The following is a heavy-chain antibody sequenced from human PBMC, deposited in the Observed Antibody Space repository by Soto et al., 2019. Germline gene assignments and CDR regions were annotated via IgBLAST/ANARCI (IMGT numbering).Heavy chain of an antibody. D-gene: IGHD3-3*01. CDR1: GFTFSSYA. J-gene: IGHJ4*02. V-gene: IGHV3-23*01. CDR3: AKDRSTLGPTEITIFGVVISGSLDY. CDR2: ISGSGGST. Sequence: GGSLRLSCAASGFTFSSYAMSWVRQAPGKGLEWVSAISGSGGSTYYADSVKGRFTISRDNSKNTLYLQMNSLRAEDTAVYYCAKDRSTLGPTEITIFGVVISGSLDYWGQGTLVTAPQ.